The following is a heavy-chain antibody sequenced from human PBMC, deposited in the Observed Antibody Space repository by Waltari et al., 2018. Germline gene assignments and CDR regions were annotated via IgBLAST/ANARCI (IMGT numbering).Heavy chain of an antibody. D-gene: IGHD6-13*01. CDR2: IYHSGST. CDR3: ARRILNVAAAGYFDY. Sequence: QVQLQESGPGLVKPSETLSLTCAVPGYSITSGYYWGWVRQPPGKGLEWIGSIYHSGSTYYNPSLQSRVTISVDTSKDQFSLELSSVTTAATAVYYCARRILNVAAAGYFDYWGQGTLVTVSS. V-gene: IGHV4-38-2*01. CDR1: GYSITSGYY. J-gene: IGHJ4*02.